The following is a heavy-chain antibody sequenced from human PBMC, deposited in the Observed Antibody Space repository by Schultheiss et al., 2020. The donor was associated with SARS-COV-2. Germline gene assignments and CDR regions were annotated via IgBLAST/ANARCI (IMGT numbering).Heavy chain of an antibody. V-gene: IGHV3-23*01. Sequence: GESLKISCAASGFTFSTYAMHWVRQAPGKGLEWVSSFGGPGAGAHYADSVKGRFTVSKDNSKNALLLQMNSLRAEDTAIYYCAKSRIMATYYYYGMDVWGQGTTVTVSS. CDR1: GFTFSTYA. D-gene: IGHD2-8*01. CDR2: FGGPGAGA. J-gene: IGHJ6*02. CDR3: AKSRIMATYYYYGMDV.